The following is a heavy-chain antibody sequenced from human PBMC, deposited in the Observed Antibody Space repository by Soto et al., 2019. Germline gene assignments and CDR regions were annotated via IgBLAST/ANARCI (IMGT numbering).Heavy chain of an antibody. CDR1: GFTFSSYA. J-gene: IGHJ4*02. Sequence: GGSLRLSCAASGFTFSSYAMSWVRQAPGKGLEWVSAISGSGGSTYYADSVKGRFTISRDNSKNTLYLQMNSLRAEDTAVYYCAKCPGSGSYPTYYFDYWGQGTLVTVSS. CDR2: ISGSGGST. V-gene: IGHV3-23*01. CDR3: AKCPGSGSYPTYYFDY. D-gene: IGHD3-10*01.